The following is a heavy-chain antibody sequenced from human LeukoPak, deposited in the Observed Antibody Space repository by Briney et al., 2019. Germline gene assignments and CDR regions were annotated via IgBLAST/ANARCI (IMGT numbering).Heavy chain of an antibody. V-gene: IGHV1-8*01. CDR3: ARLGDTHYGMDV. Sequence: ASVKVSCKASGYTFTGYDINWVRQATGQGLEWMGWMNPNSGNTGYAQKFQGRVTMTRNTSISTAYMELSSLRSEDTAVYYCARLGDTHYGMDVWGQGTTVTVSS. CDR1: GYTFTGYD. D-gene: IGHD5-18*01. CDR2: MNPNSGNT. J-gene: IGHJ6*02.